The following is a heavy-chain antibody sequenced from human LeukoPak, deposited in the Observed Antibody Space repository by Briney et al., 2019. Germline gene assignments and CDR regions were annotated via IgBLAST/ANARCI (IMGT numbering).Heavy chain of an antibody. J-gene: IGHJ4*02. V-gene: IGHV3-23*01. CDR2: ISGSGGST. CDR3: AKDRRQQLVPHYFDY. D-gene: IGHD6-13*01. CDR1: GFTFSSYA. Sequence: GGSLRLSCAASGFTFSSYATSWVRQAPGKGLEWVSAISGSGGSTYYADSVKGRFTISRDNSKNTLYLQMNSLRAEDTAVYYCAKDRRQQLVPHYFDYWGQGTLVTVSS.